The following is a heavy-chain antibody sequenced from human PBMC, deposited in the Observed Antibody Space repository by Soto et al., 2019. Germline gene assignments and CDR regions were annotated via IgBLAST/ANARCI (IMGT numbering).Heavy chain of an antibody. CDR2: INPSGGST. J-gene: IGHJ6*02. D-gene: IGHD5-12*01. CDR3: ARDGEEMATTSYYYGMDV. Sequence: ASVKVSCKASGYTFTSYYMHWVRQAPGQGLEWMGIINPSGGSTSYAQKFQGRVTMTRDTSTSTVYMELSSLRSEDTAVYYCARDGEEMATTSYYYGMDVWGQGTTVTVS. CDR1: GYTFTSYY. V-gene: IGHV1-46*01.